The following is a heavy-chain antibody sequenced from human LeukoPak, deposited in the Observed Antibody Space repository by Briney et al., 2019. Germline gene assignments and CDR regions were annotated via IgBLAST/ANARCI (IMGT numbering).Heavy chain of an antibody. CDR3: ARKPRTQYSSGWYTGYYYYMDV. D-gene: IGHD6-19*01. Sequence: KPSETLSLTSVVYGGSFSGYYWSWIRQPPGKGLEWIGEINHSGSTNYNPSLKSRVTITVDTTNNRFSLKLSSVTAADTAVYYCARKPRTQYSSGWYTGYYYYMDVWGKGTTVTVP. J-gene: IGHJ6*03. V-gene: IGHV4-34*01. CDR2: INHSGST. CDR1: GGSFSGYY.